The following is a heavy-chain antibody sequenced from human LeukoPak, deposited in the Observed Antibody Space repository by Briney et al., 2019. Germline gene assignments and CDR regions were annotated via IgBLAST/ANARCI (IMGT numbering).Heavy chain of an antibody. J-gene: IGHJ5*02. V-gene: IGHV4-39*01. CDR1: GGSISSSSYY. CDR3: ARPSNNCGPQPNWFDP. D-gene: IGHD1-20*01. Sequence: SETLSLTCTVSGGSISSSSYYWGWIRQPPGKGLEWIGSIYYSGSTYYNPSLKSRVTISVDTSKNQFSLKLSSVTAADTAVYYCARPSNNCGPQPNWFDPWGQGTLVTVSS. CDR2: IYYSGST.